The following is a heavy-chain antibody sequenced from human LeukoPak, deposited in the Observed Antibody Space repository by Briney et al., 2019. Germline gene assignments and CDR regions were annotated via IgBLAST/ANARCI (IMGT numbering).Heavy chain of an antibody. Sequence: GASVKVSCKASGGTFSSYAISWVRQAPGQGLEWMGGIIPIFGTANYAQKFQGRVTITADKSTSTAYMELSSLRSEDTAAYYCATQWELPETWGQGTLVTVSS. CDR1: GGTFSSYA. CDR3: ATQWELPET. V-gene: IGHV1-69*06. J-gene: IGHJ5*02. D-gene: IGHD1-26*01. CDR2: IIPIFGTA.